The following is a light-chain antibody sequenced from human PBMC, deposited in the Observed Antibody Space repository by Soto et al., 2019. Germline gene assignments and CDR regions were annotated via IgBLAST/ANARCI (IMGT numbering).Light chain of an antibody. CDR2: AAS. CDR1: QNIRSY. J-gene: IGKJ4*01. Sequence: IQMTQSPSFVSASVGDTVTITCRASQNIRSYLAWYQKTPGKAPNLLISAASTVQSGVPPKFSGGGSGTDFTLTISSLQPEDSATYYCQQANSFPLTFGEGTKVEI. V-gene: IGKV1-12*01. CDR3: QQANSFPLT.